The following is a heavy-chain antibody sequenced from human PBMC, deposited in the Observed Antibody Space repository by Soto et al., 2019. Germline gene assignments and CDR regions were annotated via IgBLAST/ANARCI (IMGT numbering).Heavy chain of an antibody. J-gene: IGHJ6*02. CDR3: AREEEVECSSTSCYSYYYYGMDV. CDR2: ISSSGSTI. V-gene: IGHV3-48*03. D-gene: IGHD2-2*02. CDR1: GFTFSSYE. Sequence: SLRLSCAASGFTFSSYEMNWVRQAPGKGLEWVSYISSSGSTIYYADSVKGRFTISRDNAKNSLYLQMNSLRAEDTAVYYCAREEEVECSSTSCYSYYYYGMDVWGQGTTVTVSS.